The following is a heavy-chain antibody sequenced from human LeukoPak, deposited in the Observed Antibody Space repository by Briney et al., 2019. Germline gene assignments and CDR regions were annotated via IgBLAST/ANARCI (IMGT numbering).Heavy chain of an antibody. Sequence: GGSLRLSCAASGFTFSDYYMSWIRQAPGKGLEWVSYMSDIGTTIYYADSVKGRFTISRDNAKNSLYLQMNSLRAEDTAVYYCARPYSSSWLTDLVDYWGQGTLVTVSS. D-gene: IGHD6-13*01. V-gene: IGHV3-11*01. CDR3: ARPYSSSWLTDLVDY. CDR2: MSDIGTTI. J-gene: IGHJ4*02. CDR1: GFTFSDYY.